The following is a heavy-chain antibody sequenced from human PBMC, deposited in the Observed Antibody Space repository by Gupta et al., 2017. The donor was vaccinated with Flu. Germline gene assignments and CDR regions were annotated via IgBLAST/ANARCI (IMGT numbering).Heavy chain of an antibody. CDR3: ARALPIIMVRGSVITEEGYNWFEL. CDR2: ISNTYGEYT. CDR1: GFTFSDFG. V-gene: IGHV3-21*01. J-gene: IGHJ5*02. Sequence: LAESGGGLVKPGGSLRLSCAASGFTFSDFGMTWVRQAPGKGLEWVSFISNTYGEYTHYADSVRGRFTISRDNAEKSVYLQMNSLRGEDTAVYYCARALPIIMVRGSVITEEGYNWFELWGHGTRVFVSS. D-gene: IGHD3-10*01.